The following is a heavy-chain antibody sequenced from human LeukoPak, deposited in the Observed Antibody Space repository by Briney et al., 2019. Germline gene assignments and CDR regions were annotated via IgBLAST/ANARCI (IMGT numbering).Heavy chain of an antibody. CDR1: GFTFSSYW. J-gene: IGHJ4*02. CDR2: IKQDGSET. CDR3: TRDRLVIGY. D-gene: IGHD3-10*01. V-gene: IGHV3-7*01. Sequence: GGFLRLSCAASGFTFSSYWTSWVRQAPGKGLEWVANIKQDGSETYYADSVKGRFTISRDNAKNSLYLQMNSLRAEDTAVYYCTRDRLVIGYWGQGTLVTVSS.